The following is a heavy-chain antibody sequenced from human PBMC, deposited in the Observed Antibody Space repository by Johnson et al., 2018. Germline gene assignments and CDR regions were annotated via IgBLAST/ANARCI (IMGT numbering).Heavy chain of an antibody. D-gene: IGHD2-21*02. Sequence: VQLVESGGGLVKPGGSXRLSCAASGFTFSNAWMNWVRQAPGKGLEWVSAISGSGGSTYYADSVKGRFTISRDNSKNHRDLQMNSLRAEDTDVYYCARYWGGDGYDSFDIWGQGTMVTVSS. CDR1: GFTFSNAW. J-gene: IGHJ3*02. CDR2: ISGSGGST. CDR3: ARYWGGDGYDSFDI. V-gene: IGHV3-23*04.